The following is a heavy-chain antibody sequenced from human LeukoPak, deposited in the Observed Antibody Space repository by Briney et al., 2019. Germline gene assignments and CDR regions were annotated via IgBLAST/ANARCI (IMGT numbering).Heavy chain of an antibody. CDR3: AKAEGLRYFDWSFDD. D-gene: IGHD3-9*01. J-gene: IGHJ4*02. V-gene: IGHV3-30-3*01. CDR2: ISYDGSNK. CDR1: GFTFSSYA. Sequence: PGGSLRLSCAASGFTFSSYAMHWVRQAPGKGLEWVAVISYDGSNKYYADSVKGRFTISRDNSKNTLYLQMNSLRAEDTAVYYCAKAEGLRYFDWSFDDWGQGTLVTVSS.